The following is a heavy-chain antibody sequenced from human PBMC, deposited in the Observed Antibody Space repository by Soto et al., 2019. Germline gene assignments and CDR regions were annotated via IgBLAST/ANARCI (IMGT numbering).Heavy chain of an antibody. CDR3: ARGRREAGGSGSYFSGSYYYYMDV. Sequence: SETLSLTCAVYGGSFSGYYWSWIRQPPGKGVEWIGEINHSGSTNYNPSLKSRVTISVDTSKNQFSLKLSSVTAADTAVYFCARGRREAGGSGSYFSGSYYYYMDVWDKGTTVTVSS. CDR1: GGSFSGYY. J-gene: IGHJ6*03. V-gene: IGHV4-34*01. D-gene: IGHD3-10*01. CDR2: INHSGST.